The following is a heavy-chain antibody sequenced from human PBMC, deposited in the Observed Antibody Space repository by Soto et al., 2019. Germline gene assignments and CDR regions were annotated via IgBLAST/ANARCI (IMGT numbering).Heavy chain of an antibody. CDR1: GFIFSKYV. D-gene: IGHD3-10*01. CDR3: AREYYYGSGSYGYYYGMDV. CDR2: IGGSGAET. V-gene: IGHV3-23*01. Sequence: GGSLRLSCAASGFIFSKYVMTWVRQAPGKGLEWVSTIGGSGAETYYADSVKGRFTISRDNFKNTMYLQMNSLRAEDTALYYCAREYYYGSGSYGYYYGMDVWGQGTTVTVSS. J-gene: IGHJ6*02.